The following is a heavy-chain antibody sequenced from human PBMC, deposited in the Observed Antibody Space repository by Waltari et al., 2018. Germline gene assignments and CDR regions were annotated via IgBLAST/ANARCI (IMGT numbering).Heavy chain of an antibody. Sequence: EVQLVDSGGGLIQPGGSLRLSCAASGFSVGSDFMMWVRQAPGKGLEWVSSIHSAAGTFYADSVKGRFTISTDNSKNTLHLQMNSLRAEDTARYYCASRLTWGQGTLVTVSS. CDR1: GFSVGSDF. J-gene: IGHJ5*02. CDR3: ASRLT. V-gene: IGHV3-53*01. CDR2: IHSAAGT.